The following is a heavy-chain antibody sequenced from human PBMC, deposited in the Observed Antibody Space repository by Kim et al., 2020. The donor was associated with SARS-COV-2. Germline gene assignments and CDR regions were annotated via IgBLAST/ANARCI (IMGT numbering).Heavy chain of an antibody. D-gene: IGHD1-20*01. J-gene: IGHJ4*02. CDR1: GFTFGDYA. V-gene: IGHV3-9*01. Sequence: GGSLRLSCAASGFTFGDYAMHWVRQAPGKGLEWVSAISWNSGSIGYADSVKGRFTISRDNAKNSLYLQMNSLRPEDTALYYCAKGRRYNWNYCDYWGQGTLVTVSS. CDR3: AKGRRYNWNYCDY. CDR2: ISWNSGSI.